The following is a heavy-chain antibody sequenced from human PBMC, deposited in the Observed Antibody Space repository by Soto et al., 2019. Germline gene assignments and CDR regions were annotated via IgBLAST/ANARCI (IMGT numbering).Heavy chain of an antibody. CDR3: ARTYSSGCSLRPSDY. CDR1: GYSFTSYG. CDR2: ISAYTGDT. V-gene: IGHV1-18*04. J-gene: IGHJ4*01. Sequence: QVQLVQSGAEVRKPGASVRVSCKASGYSFTSYGISWVRQAPGRGLEWMGWISAYTGDTKDTQNVQDSVTLTTDISESTVYMGLGSLRSEDTALYYCARTYSSGCSLRPSDYCGHGNLVTVSS. D-gene: IGHD6-19*01.